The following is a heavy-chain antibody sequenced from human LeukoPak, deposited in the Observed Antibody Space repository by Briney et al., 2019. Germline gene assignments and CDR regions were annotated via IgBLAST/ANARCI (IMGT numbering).Heavy chain of an antibody. CDR2: INWNGGST. D-gene: IGHD6-13*01. J-gene: IGHJ6*03. CDR3: AGASSRPLLYYFYYYMDV. V-gene: IGHV3-20*04. Sequence: GGSLRLSRAASGFTFDDYGMSWVRQAPGKGLEWVSGINWNGGSTGYADSVKGRFTISRDNAKNSLYLQMNSLRAEDTALYYCAGASSRPLLYYFYYYMDVWGKGTTVTVSS. CDR1: GFTFDDYG.